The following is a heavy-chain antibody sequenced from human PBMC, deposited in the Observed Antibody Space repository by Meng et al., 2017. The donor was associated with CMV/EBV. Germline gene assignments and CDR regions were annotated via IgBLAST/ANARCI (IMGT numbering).Heavy chain of an antibody. J-gene: IGHJ4*02. CDR3: AKPYCGGDCYSKEYFDY. Sequence: GESLKISCAASGFTFSSYGMHWVRQAPGKGLEWVAFIRYDGSNKYYADSVKGRFTISRDNSKNTLYLQMNSLRAEDTAVYYCAKPYCGGDCYSKEYFDYWGQGTLVTVSS. CDR1: GFTFSSYG. V-gene: IGHV3-30*02. D-gene: IGHD2-21*01. CDR2: IRYDGSNK.